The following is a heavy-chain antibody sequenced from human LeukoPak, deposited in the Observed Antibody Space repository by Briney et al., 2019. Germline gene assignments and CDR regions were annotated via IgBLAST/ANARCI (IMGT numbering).Heavy chain of an antibody. CDR2: INHSGST. D-gene: IGHD4-17*01. J-gene: IGHJ4*02. V-gene: IGHV4-34*01. Sequence: SETLSLTCAVYGGSFSGYYWSWIRQPPGKGLEWIGEINHSGSTNYNPSLKSRVTISVDTSKNQFSLKLSSVTAADTAVYYCARAVTNGDFDYWGQGTLVTVSS. CDR3: ARAVTNGDFDY. CDR1: GGSFSGYY.